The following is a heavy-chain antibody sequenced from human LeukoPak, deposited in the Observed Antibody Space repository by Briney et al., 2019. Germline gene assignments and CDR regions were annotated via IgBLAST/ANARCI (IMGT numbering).Heavy chain of an antibody. CDR2: ISYDGSNK. Sequence: PGRSLRLSCAASGFTFSSYAMHWVRQAPGKGLEWVAVISYDGSNKYYADSVKGRFTISRDNSKNTLYLQMNSLRAEDTAVYYCAKDYSSGWLRYYFDYWGQGTLVTVSS. J-gene: IGHJ4*02. D-gene: IGHD6-19*01. CDR1: GFTFSSYA. V-gene: IGHV3-30*18. CDR3: AKDYSSGWLRYYFDY.